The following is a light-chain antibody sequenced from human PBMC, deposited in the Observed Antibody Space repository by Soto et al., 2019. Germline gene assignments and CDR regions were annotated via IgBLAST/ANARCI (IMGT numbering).Light chain of an antibody. V-gene: IGKV3-20*01. J-gene: IGKJ3*01. CDR2: DAS. Sequence: EIVLTQSPGTLSLSPGERATLSCRATQTIPRNYLAWYQQKPGQAPRLLIHDASSRASGIPDRFSGSGSGTNFTLTISRPEPEDFAVYYCQQHFGAPFTFGPGTKVDIK. CDR1: QTIPRNY. CDR3: QQHFGAPFT.